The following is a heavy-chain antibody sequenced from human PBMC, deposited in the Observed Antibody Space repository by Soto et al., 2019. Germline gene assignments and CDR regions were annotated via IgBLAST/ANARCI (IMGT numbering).Heavy chain of an antibody. CDR2: FDPEDGET. J-gene: IGHJ3*02. D-gene: IGHD3-22*01. CDR3: ARNYYDSSGSPGAFDI. Sequence: SSVKVSCKVSGYPLTELSMHWVRQAPGKGLEWMGGFDPEDGETIYAQKFQGRVTMTEDTSTDTAYMELSSLRSEDTAVYYCARNYYDSSGSPGAFDIWGQGTMVTVSS. CDR1: GYPLTELS. V-gene: IGHV1-24*01.